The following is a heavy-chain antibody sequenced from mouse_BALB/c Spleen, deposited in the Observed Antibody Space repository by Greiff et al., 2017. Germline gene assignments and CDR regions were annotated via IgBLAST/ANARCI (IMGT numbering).Heavy chain of an antibody. CDR1: GYTFTDYN. D-gene: IGHD2-3*01. CDR3: ASPDGYFWYFDV. V-gene: IGHV1S29*02. Sequence: EVQLQQSGPELVKPGASVKISCKASGYTFTDYNMHWVKQSHGKSLEWIGYIYPYNGGTGYNQKFKSKATLTVDNSSSTAYMELRSLTSEDSAVYYCASPDGYFWYFDVWGAGTTVTVSS. CDR2: IYPYNGGT. J-gene: IGHJ1*01.